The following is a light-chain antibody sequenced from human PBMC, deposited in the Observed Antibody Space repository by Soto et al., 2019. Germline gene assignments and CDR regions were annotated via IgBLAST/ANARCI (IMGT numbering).Light chain of an antibody. CDR2: EVN. Sequence: QSALTQSASVSGSPGQSITISCTGTSSDIGGYKFVSWYQQHPGKAPKLIIYEVNNRPSGISNRFSDSKSGNTASLTISGLQDEDEADYYCSSYISTNTLGFCGVTQLTV. CDR3: SSYISTNTLG. CDR1: SSDIGGYKF. V-gene: IGLV2-14*01. J-gene: IGLJ3*02.